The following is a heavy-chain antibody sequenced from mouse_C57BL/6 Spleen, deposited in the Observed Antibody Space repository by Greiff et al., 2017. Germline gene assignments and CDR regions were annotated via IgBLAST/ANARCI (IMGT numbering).Heavy chain of an antibody. V-gene: IGHV14-1*01. CDR3: TTDDSFDY. D-gene: IGHD2-4*01. Sequence: VQLQQSGAELVRPGASVKLSCTASGFNLKDYYMHWVKPRPEQGLEWIGRIDPEDGDTEYAPKFQGKATMTADTSSNTADLQLSSLTSEDTAVYYCTTDDSFDYWGQGTTLTVSS. CDR1: GFNLKDYY. CDR2: IDPEDGDT. J-gene: IGHJ2*01.